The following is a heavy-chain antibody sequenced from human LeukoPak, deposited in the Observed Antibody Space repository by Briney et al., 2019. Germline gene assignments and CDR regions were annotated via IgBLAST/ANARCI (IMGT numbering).Heavy chain of an antibody. V-gene: IGHV3-11*01. CDR3: ARGSVVAATIIPSPEYSQH. CDR1: GFTFSDYY. Sequence: PGGSLRLSCAASGFTFSDYYMNWIRQAPGKGLEWVSYISSSGSTIYYADSVKGRFTISRDNAKNSLYLQMNSLRAEDTAVYYCARGSVVAATIIPSPEYSQHWGQGTLVTVSS. D-gene: IGHD2-15*01. J-gene: IGHJ1*01. CDR2: ISSSGSTI.